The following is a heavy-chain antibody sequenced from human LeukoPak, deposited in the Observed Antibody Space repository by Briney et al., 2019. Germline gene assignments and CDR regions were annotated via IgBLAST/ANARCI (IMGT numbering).Heavy chain of an antibody. CDR2: ISSSSSNI. D-gene: IGHD6-19*01. J-gene: IGHJ4*02. CDR1: GFDFSTYS. V-gene: IGHV3-48*04. CDR3: ARVGRSGWTVDY. Sequence: GGSLRLSCAASGFDFSTYSIDWVRQAPGKGREWVSYISSSSSNIYHADSVKGRFTISRDNAKNSLHLQMNSLRAEDTAVYYCARVGRSGWTVDYWGQGTLVTVSS.